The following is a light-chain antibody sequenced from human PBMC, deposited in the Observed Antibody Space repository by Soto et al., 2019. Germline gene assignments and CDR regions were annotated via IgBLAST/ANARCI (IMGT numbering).Light chain of an antibody. CDR3: CSYAGSYTQV. J-gene: IGLJ1*01. CDR2: DVS. Sequence: QSVLTQPRSVSGSPGQSVTISCTGTSSDVGSYNYVSWYQQHPGKAPKLMIYDVSKRPSGVPDRFSGSKSGNTASLTISGLQAEDEADYYCCSYAGSYTQVFGTGTKVTVL. CDR1: SSDVGSYNY. V-gene: IGLV2-11*01.